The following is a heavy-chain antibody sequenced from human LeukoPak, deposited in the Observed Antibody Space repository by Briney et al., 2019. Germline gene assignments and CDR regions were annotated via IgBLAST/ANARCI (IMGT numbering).Heavy chain of an antibody. CDR1: GYTFTSYD. D-gene: IGHD2-21*01. J-gene: IGHJ4*02. CDR2: MTPNRGTQ. CDR3: ARVLMVITRKFDD. Sequence: ASVKVSCKASGYTFTSYDINWVRQATGQGLEWMGWMTPNRGTQGDEQKFQGRITMTRNTSISTAYMELSSLRSEDTAVYYCARVLMVITRKFDDWGQGTLVTVSS. V-gene: IGHV1-8*01.